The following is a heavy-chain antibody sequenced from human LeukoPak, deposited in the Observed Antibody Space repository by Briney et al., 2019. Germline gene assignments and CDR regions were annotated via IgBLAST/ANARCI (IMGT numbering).Heavy chain of an antibody. CDR2: ISYDGSNN. CDR3: ARDRVAAADLDY. Sequence: PGGSLRPSCAASGFTFSSFAMHWVRQAPGKGLEWVAVISYDGSNNYYADSVRGRFTISRDNSENTLYLQMDSLRTEDTAVYYCARDRVAAADLDYWGQGTLVTVSS. J-gene: IGHJ4*02. V-gene: IGHV3-30*04. CDR1: GFTFSSFA. D-gene: IGHD6-13*01.